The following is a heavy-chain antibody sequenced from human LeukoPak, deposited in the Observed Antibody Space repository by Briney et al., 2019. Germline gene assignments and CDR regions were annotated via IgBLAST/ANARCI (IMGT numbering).Heavy chain of an antibody. D-gene: IGHD1-26*01. CDR2: ISSSSSYI. CDR1: GFTFSSYS. Sequence: GGSLRLSCAASGFTFSSYSMNWVRQAPGKGPEWVSSISSSSSYIYYADSVKGRFTISRDNAKNSPYLQMNSLRAEDTAVYYCARDSRRGSFFDYWGQGTLVTVSS. CDR3: ARDSRRGSFFDY. J-gene: IGHJ4*03. V-gene: IGHV3-21*01.